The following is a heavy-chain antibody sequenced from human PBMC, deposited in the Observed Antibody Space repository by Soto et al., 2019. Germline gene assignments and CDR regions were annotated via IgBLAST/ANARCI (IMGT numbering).Heavy chain of an antibody. D-gene: IGHD5-12*01. V-gene: IGHV3-23*01. CDR3: AKQLVYDTTIKPVAGFVS. CDR2: ISGSGGST. CDR1: GFTFSSYA. Sequence: GGSLRLSCAASGFTFSSYAMSWVRQAPGKGLERVSAISGSGGSTYYADSVKGRFTIPRHNSKNPLYLQMNSLRAEDTAVYYCAKQLVYDTTIKPVAGFVSWGQGTLVTVSS. J-gene: IGHJ4*02.